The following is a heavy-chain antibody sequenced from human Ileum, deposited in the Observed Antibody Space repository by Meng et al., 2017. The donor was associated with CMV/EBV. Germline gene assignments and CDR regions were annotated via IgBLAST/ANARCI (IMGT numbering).Heavy chain of an antibody. Sequence: SGYTFSNCGIAWVRQATGQGLEWMGWISTYKDDIKYAQKFRGRFTMTTDTSTSTAYMELRSLMSDDTAVYYCARDRCGTCPSGWWVDPWGQGTLVTVSS. CDR2: ISTYKDDI. CDR3: ARDRCGTCPSGWWVDP. V-gene: IGHV1-18*01. D-gene: IGHD1-26*01. CDR1: GYTFSNCG. J-gene: IGHJ5*02.